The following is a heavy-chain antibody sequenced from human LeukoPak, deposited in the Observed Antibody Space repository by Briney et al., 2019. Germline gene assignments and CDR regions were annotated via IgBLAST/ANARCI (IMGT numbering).Heavy chain of an antibody. CDR2: INHSGST. D-gene: IGHD6-13*01. J-gene: IGHJ5*02. V-gene: IGHV4-34*01. CDR3: ARAHSSSWYFVWFDP. Sequence: SETLSLTCTVSGGSISGYYWSWIRQPPGKGLEWIGEINHSGSTNYNPSLKSRVTISVDTSKNQFSLKLSSVTAADTAVYYCARAHSSSWYFVWFDPWGQGTLVTVSS. CDR1: GGSISGYY.